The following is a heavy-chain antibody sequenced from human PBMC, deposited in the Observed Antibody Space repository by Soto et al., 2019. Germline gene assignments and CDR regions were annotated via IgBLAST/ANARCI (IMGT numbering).Heavy chain of an antibody. CDR1: GFTFRSFT. J-gene: IGHJ6*02. D-gene: IGHD3-9*01. CDR3: ARVDILTVYGCMDV. Sequence: LRLSCAASGFTFRSFTMNWIRQPPGKGLEWIGYIYYSGSTYYNPTLKSRVTISVDRSKNLFSLKLSSVTAADTAVYYCARVDILTVYGCMDVWGQGTTVTVSS. V-gene: IGHV4-30-4*08. CDR2: IYYSGST.